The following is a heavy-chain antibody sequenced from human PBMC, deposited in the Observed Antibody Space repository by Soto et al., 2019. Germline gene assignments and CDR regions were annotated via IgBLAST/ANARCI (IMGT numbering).Heavy chain of an antibody. J-gene: IGHJ4*02. CDR2: INDSGHT. CDR1: GGSFSENY. Sequence: SETLSLTCDVYGGSFSENYWSWIRQPPGEGLEWIGEINDSGHTKINPSLKSRVSMSVDTSKHQFSLNLISVTAADTAVYYCAHHSGRAFDYWGRGTPVTVSS. CDR3: AHHSGRAFDY. V-gene: IGHV4-34*01. D-gene: IGHD6-19*01.